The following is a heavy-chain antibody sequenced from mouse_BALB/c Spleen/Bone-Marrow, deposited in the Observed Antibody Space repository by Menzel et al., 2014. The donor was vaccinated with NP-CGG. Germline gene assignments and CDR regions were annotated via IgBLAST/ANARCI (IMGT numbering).Heavy chain of an antibody. CDR1: GFTFSDYG. D-gene: IGHD3-1*01. CDR2: ISNLAYSI. V-gene: IGHV5-15*02. Sequence: DVKLVESGGGLVQPGGSRKLSCAASGFTFSDYGMAWVRQAPGKGPEWVASISNLAYSIYYADTVTGRFTISRENAKNTLYLEMSSLRSEDTAMYYCARDRGRYRYFDVWGAGTTVTVSS. CDR3: ARDRGRYRYFDV. J-gene: IGHJ1*01.